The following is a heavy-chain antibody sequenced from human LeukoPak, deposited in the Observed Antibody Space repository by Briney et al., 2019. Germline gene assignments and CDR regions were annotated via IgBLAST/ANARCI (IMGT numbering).Heavy chain of an antibody. Sequence: NPGESLKISCKGSGYSFTSYWIGWVRLMPGKGLEWMGIIYPGDSDTRYSPSFQGQVTISADKSISTAYLQWSSLKASDTAMYYCARGYEGMAFNFDYWGQGTLVTVSS. CDR1: GYSFTSYW. J-gene: IGHJ4*02. CDR3: ARGYEGMAFNFDY. V-gene: IGHV5-51*01. CDR2: IYPGDSDT. D-gene: IGHD5-24*01.